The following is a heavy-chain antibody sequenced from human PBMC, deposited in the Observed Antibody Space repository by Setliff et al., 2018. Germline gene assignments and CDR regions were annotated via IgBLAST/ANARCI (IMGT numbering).Heavy chain of an antibody. Sequence: GSLRLSCAASGFTFSNAWMSWVRQAPGKGLEWISYIHDSGNPTYYADSVKGRFTVSRDNAKNSLYLQMTSLRAEDTAIYYCARTTGYRLEGDFDYWGQGTLVTVSS. CDR2: IHDSGNPT. CDR3: ARTTGYRLEGDFDY. CDR1: GFTFSNAW. D-gene: IGHD3-16*01. V-gene: IGHV3-11*01. J-gene: IGHJ4*02.